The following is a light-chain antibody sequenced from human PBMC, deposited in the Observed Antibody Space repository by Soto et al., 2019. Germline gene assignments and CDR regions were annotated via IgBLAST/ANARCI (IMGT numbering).Light chain of an antibody. CDR3: MQATLSYT. Sequence: DIVLTQTRLSSPVTLGQPASISCRSSQSLVHIDGNTYFNWLQQRPGQPPRLLIYKISNRFPVVPDRFSGIGAGTDFTLKISMVEAEDVVGYYCMQATLSYTFGQGTRLEIK. V-gene: IGKV2-24*01. CDR1: QSLVHIDGNTY. J-gene: IGKJ2*01. CDR2: KIS.